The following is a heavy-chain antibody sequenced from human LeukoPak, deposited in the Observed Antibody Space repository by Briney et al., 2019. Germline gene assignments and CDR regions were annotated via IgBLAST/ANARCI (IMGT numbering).Heavy chain of an antibody. Sequence: SSVKVSCKASGYSFTSYYIHWVRQAPGQGLEWMGIINPYGGSTTYAQKFQGRVTMTRDTSTSTVYMELSSLRSEDTAVYYCARVILGATSDDAGFEYWGQGTLVIVSS. CDR1: GYSFTSYY. D-gene: IGHD1-26*01. CDR2: INPYGGST. J-gene: IGHJ4*02. CDR3: ARVILGATSDDAGFEY. V-gene: IGHV1-46*01.